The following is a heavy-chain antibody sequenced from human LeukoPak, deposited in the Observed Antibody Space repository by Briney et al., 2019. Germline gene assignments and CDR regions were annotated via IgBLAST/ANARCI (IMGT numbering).Heavy chain of an antibody. Sequence: GGSLRLSCIASGFTFSNYWMSWVRQAPGKGREWVASIKEDGSDKYYVDSVKGRFTISRDNTKNSLFVQMSSLRAEDTAVYYCARLKDAVTIFDCWGQGILVTVSS. CDR1: GFTFSNYW. D-gene: IGHD4-17*01. J-gene: IGHJ5*01. CDR2: IKEDGSDK. CDR3: ARLKDAVTIFDC. V-gene: IGHV3-7*01.